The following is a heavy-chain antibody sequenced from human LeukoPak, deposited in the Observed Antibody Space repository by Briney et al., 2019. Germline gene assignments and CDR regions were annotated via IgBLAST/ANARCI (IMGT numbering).Heavy chain of an antibody. V-gene: IGHV1-2*02. CDR3: ARDLGGITIFGVVIILDY. J-gene: IGHJ4*02. CDR2: INPNSGGT. CDR1: GYTFTRYY. Sequence: ASVKVSCKASGYTFTRYYMHWVRQAPGQGLEWMGWINPNSGGTNYAQKFQGRVTMTRDTSISTAYMELSRLRSDDTAVYYCARDLGGITIFGVVIILDYWGQGTLVTVSS. D-gene: IGHD3-3*01.